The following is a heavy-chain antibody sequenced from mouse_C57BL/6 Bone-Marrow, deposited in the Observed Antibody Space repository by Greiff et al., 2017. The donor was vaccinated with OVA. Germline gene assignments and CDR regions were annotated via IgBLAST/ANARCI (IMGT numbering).Heavy chain of an antibody. J-gene: IGHJ2*01. V-gene: IGHV1-59*01. CDR2: IDPSDSYT. D-gene: IGHD2-4*01. Sequence: VQLKQPGAELVRPGTSVKLSCKASGYTFTSYWMHWVKQRPGQGLEWIGVIDPSDSYTNYNQKFKGKATLTVDTSSSTAYMQLSSLTSEDSAVYYCANYDYCGYWGQGTTLTVSS. CDR1: GYTFTSYW. CDR3: ANYDYCGY.